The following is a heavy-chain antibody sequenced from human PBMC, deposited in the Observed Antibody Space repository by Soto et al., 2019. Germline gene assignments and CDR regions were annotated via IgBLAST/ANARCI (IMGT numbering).Heavy chain of an antibody. CDR2: INHTGGT. CDR3: PRLQTWNLY. V-gene: IGHV4-34*01. CDR1: GRSFSGYY. D-gene: IGHD1-1*01. Sequence: SEILSLTCAVSGRSFSGYYWSWIRQPPGKGLEWIGEINHTGGTNYNPSLKSRVTISADTSKNQCSLKLSSVTAADTAVYYCPRLQTWNLYRGPGILVTGFS. J-gene: IGHJ4*02.